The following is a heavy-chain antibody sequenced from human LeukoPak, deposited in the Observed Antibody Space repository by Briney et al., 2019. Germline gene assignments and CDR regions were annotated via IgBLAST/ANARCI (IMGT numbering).Heavy chain of an antibody. CDR2: INHSGST. J-gene: IGHJ5*02. Sequence: SETLSLTCAVYGGSFSGYYWSWIRQPPGKGLEWIGEINHSGSTNYNPSLKSRVTISVVTSRSQFSLKLSSVTAADTAVYYCARDYGFYSSSSDHNWFDPWGQGTLVTVSS. CDR1: GGSFSGYY. V-gene: IGHV4-34*01. D-gene: IGHD6-6*01. CDR3: ARDYGFYSSSSDHNWFDP.